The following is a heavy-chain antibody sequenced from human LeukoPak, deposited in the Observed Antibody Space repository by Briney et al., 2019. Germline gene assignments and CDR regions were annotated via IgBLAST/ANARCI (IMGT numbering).Heavy chain of an antibody. CDR1: GVSISSSSYY. Sequence: SETLSLTCTVSGVSISSSSYYWGWIRQPPGKGLEWIGSIYYSGSTYYNPSLKSRVTISVDTSKNQFSLKLSSVTAADTAVYYCASTMIVGDYWGQGTLVTVSS. D-gene: IGHD3-22*01. CDR3: ASTMIVGDY. J-gene: IGHJ4*02. V-gene: IGHV4-39*01. CDR2: IYYSGST.